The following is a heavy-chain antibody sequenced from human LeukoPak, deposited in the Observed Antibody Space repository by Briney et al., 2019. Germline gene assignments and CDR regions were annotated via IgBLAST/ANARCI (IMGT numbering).Heavy chain of an antibody. J-gene: IGHJ2*01. CDR3: ARSPRIYDSSGYYLVEYFDL. Sequence: GRSLRLSCAASGFTVSTNYMSWVRQGPGNGLEWVSIIYSGGSTSYADSVKGRFTISRDISKNTLFLQMSSLRAEDTAVYYCARSPRIYDSSGYYLVEYFDLWGRGTLVTVSS. CDR2: IYSGGST. D-gene: IGHD3-22*01. CDR1: GFTVSTNY. V-gene: IGHV3-53*01.